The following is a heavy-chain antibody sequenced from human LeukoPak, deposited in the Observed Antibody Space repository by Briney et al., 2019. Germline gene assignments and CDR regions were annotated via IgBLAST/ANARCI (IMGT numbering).Heavy chain of an antibody. D-gene: IGHD2-2*01. CDR2: IWHHGRNE. J-gene: IGHJ4*02. CDR1: GFTFSNYG. CDR3: ARDYCTSTSCYDY. V-gene: IGHV3-33*01. Sequence: QPGGSLRLSCAASGFTFSNYGMHWVRQAPGKGLEWVAIIWHHGRNEYYADSVTGRFTISRDNFKNTLYLQMNSLRAEDTGVYYCARDYCTSTSCYDYWGQGTLVTVSS.